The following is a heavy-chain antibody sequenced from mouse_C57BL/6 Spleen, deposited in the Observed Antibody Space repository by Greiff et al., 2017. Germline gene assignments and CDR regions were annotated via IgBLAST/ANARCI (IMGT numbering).Heavy chain of an antibody. Sequence: QVQLQQPGAELVMPGASVKLSCKASGYTFTSYWMHWVKQRPGQGLEWIGEIDPSDSYTNYNQKFKGKSTLTVDKSSSTAYMQLSSLTSEDSAVYYCARSSYDYYFDYWGQGTTLTVSS. D-gene: IGHD2-4*01. CDR2: IDPSDSYT. CDR3: ARSSYDYYFDY. V-gene: IGHV1-69*01. J-gene: IGHJ2*01. CDR1: GYTFTSYW.